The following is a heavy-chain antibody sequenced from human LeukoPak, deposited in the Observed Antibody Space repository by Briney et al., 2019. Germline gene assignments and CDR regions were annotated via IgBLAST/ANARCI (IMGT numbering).Heavy chain of an antibody. CDR2: IHPEGNEK. CDR1: GFTFSNFW. D-gene: IGHD1-1*01. CDR3: ARGDDFSGDH. Sequence: GGSLRLSCAVSGFTFSNFWMSWVRQAPGRGLEWVANIHPEGNEKYQVESVKGRFTISRDNTKNLLFLQMNALRVEDTAVYYCARGDDFSGDHWGQGTLVTVSS. V-gene: IGHV3-7*04. J-gene: IGHJ4*02.